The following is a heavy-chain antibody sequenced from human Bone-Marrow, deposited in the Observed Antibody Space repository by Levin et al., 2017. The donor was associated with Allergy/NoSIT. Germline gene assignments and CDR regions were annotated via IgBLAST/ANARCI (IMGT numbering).Heavy chain of an antibody. CDR3: AHRSPMTRGGFAY. V-gene: IGHV2-5*02. Sequence: SGPTLVKPTQTLTLTCTFSGFSFSTSGVSVGWIRQPPGKALEWLALIYWDDEKRYNTSLKSRLSITKDTSKNQVVLTLTNMDPVDTATYFCAHRSPMTRGGFAYWGQGALVPVSS. D-gene: IGHD3-10*01. CDR1: GFSFSTSGVS. J-gene: IGHJ4*02. CDR2: IYWDDEK.